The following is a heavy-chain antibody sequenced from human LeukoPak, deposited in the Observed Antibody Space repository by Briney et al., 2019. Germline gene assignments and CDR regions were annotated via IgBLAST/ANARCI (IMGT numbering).Heavy chain of an antibody. CDR3: ARAGLAAAVDY. V-gene: IGHV3-64*01. CDR2: ISSNGGST. J-gene: IGHJ4*02. Sequence: GGSLRLSCAASGFTFSSYAMHWVPQAPGKGLEYVSAISSNGGSTYYANSVKGRFTISRDNSKNTLYLQMGSLRAEDMAVYYCARAGLAAAVDYWGQGTLVTVSS. D-gene: IGHD6-13*01. CDR1: GFTFSSYA.